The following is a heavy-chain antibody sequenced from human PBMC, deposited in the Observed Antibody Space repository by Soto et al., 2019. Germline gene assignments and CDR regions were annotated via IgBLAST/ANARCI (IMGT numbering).Heavy chain of an antibody. D-gene: IGHD2-21*02. V-gene: IGHV4-34*01. Sequence: XETLSLTCAVDGWSFSGYYWSWIRQPPGGGLEWIGEINHSGSTNYNPSLKSRVTISVDTSKNQFSLKLSSVTAADTAVYYCASSAYCGGDCYPWAFDIWGQGTMVTVSS. CDR1: GWSFSGYY. J-gene: IGHJ3*02. CDR2: INHSGST. CDR3: ASSAYCGGDCYPWAFDI.